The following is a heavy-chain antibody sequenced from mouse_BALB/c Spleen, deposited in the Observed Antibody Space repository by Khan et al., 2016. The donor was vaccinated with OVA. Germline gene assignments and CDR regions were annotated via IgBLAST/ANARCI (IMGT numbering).Heavy chain of an antibody. CDR1: GYTFTTYT. V-gene: IGHV1-4*01. J-gene: IGHJ3*01. CDR2: IIPSNDYT. CDR3: VREGAYYRSDGWFAY. Sequence: VQLQQSGAELARPGASVKMSCKASGYTFTTYTIHWVKQRPGQGLEWIGYIIPSNDYTNYNQKFKDRATLTADKSSSPAYLQLSRLTSEDSAVFYGVREGAYYRSDGWFAYWGQGTLVTVSA. D-gene: IGHD2-14*01.